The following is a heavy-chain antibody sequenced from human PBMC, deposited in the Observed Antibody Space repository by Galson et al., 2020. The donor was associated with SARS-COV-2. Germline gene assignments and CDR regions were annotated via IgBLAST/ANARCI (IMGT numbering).Heavy chain of an antibody. Sequence: GGSLRLSCAASGFTFDDYAMHWVRQAQGKGLEGVSGISWNSGSIGYADSVKGRFTISRDNAKNSLYLQMNSLRTEDTALYYCAKDRGYRGNVFDYWGQGTLVTVSS. J-gene: IGHJ4*02. CDR2: ISWNSGSI. CDR1: GFTFDDYA. D-gene: IGHD1-26*01. CDR3: AKDRGYRGNVFDY. V-gene: IGHV3-9*01.